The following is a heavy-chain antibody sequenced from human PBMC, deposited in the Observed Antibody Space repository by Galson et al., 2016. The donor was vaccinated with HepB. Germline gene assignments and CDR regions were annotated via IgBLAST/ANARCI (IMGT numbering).Heavy chain of an antibody. CDR2: ISSSSSYL. D-gene: IGHD3-3*01. CDR3: ATVPILGAVARYLDF. Sequence: SLRLSCAASGFTFDDYAMHWVRQAPGKGLEWVSSISSSSSYLYYADSVKGRFSISRDNAKKSLFLQMNSLRVEDTAVYYCATVPILGAVARYLDFWGQGTLVTVSS. CDR1: GFTFDDYA. J-gene: IGHJ4*02. V-gene: IGHV3-21*01.